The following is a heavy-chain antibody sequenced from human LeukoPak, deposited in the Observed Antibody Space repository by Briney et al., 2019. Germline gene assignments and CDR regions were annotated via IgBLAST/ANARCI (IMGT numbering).Heavy chain of an antibody. V-gene: IGHV1-69*05. CDR2: IIPIFGTA. Sequence: SVKVSCKASGGTFSSYAISWVRQAPGQGLEWMGGIIPIFGTANYAQKFQGRVTITTDESTSTAYMELSSLRSEDTAVYYCARIVESGHDAFDIWGQGTMVTVSS. CDR3: ARIVESGHDAFDI. J-gene: IGHJ3*02. D-gene: IGHD1-26*01. CDR1: GGTFSSYA.